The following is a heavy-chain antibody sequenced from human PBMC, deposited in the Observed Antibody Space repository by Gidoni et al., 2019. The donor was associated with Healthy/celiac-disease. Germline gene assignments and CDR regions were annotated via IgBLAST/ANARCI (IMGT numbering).Heavy chain of an antibody. CDR2: IYHSGST. Sequence: QLQLQESGSGLVKPSQTLSLTCAVSGGSISSGGYSWSWIRQPPGKGLEWIGYIYHSGSTYYNPSLKSRVTISVDRSKNQFSLKLSSVTAADTAVYYCARKGGPGPWDYYYYGMDVWGQGTTVTVSS. D-gene: IGHD1-26*01. V-gene: IGHV4-30-2*01. J-gene: IGHJ6*02. CDR3: ARKGGPGPWDYYYYGMDV. CDR1: GGSISSGGYS.